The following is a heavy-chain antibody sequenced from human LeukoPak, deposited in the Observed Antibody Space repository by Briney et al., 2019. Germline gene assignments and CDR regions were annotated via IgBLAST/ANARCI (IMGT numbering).Heavy chain of an antibody. V-gene: IGHV4-4*07. CDR2: IYTSGST. J-gene: IGHJ3*02. CDR3: IGGSWVKSAYAFDI. D-gene: IGHD2-15*01. CDR1: GGSISSYY. Sequence: PSETLSLTCTVSGGSISSYYWSWIRQPAGKGREWIGRIYTSGSTNYNPSLKSRVTMSVDTSKNQFSLKLSSVTAADTAVYYCIGGSWVKSAYAFDIWGQGTMVTVSS.